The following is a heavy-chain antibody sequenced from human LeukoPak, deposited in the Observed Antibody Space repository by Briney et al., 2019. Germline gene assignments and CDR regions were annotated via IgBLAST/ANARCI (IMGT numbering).Heavy chain of an antibody. J-gene: IGHJ6*02. CDR1: GYTFTGYY. V-gene: IGHV1-2*02. CDR3: ARTMGPLGYYGMDV. CDR2: INPNSGGT. Sequence: GASVKVSCTASGYTFTGYYMHWVRQAPGQGLEWMGWINPNSGGTNYAQKFQGRVTMTRDTSISTAYMELSRLRSDDTAVYYCARTMGPLGYYGMDVWGQGTTVTVSS. D-gene: IGHD3-10*01.